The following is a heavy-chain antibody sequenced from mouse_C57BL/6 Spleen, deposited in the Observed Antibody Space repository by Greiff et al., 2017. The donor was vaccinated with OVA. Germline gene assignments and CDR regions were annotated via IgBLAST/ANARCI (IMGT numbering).Heavy chain of an antibody. CDR2: ISSGSSPI. CDR1: GFTFSDYG. V-gene: IGHV5-17*01. CDR3: ARLPYYDYDGDWFAY. J-gene: IGHJ3*01. Sequence: EVKLVESGGGLVKPGGSLKLSCAASGFTFSDYGMHWVRQAPEKGLEWVAYISSGSSPIYYADTVKGRFTISRDNAKNTLFLQMTSLRSEDTAMYYCARLPYYDYDGDWFAYWGQGTLVTVSA. D-gene: IGHD2-4*01.